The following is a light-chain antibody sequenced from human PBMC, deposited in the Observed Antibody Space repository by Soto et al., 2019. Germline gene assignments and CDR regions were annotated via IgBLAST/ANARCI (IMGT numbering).Light chain of an antibody. CDR1: QSVSSN. V-gene: IGKV3-15*01. J-gene: IGKJ1*01. CDR2: GAS. CDR3: QQYHNWPPLT. Sequence: IVMTQSPVTLSVSAGERATLSCRASQSVSSNLAWYQQKPGQAPRLLIYGASTRAAGIPARFSGSGSGTEFTLTISSLQSEDFAVYYCQQYHNWPPLTFAQGTKVDI.